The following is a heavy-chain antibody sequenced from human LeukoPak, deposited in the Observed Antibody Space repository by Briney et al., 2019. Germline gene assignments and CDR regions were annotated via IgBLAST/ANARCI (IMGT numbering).Heavy chain of an antibody. CDR1: GYTFTSYY. D-gene: IGHD2-2*01. CDR2: INPSGGST. CDR3: ARAGIPHRGYCSSTSCSYNWFDP. V-gene: IGHV1-46*01. J-gene: IGHJ5*02. Sequence: ASVKVSCKASGYTFTSYYMHWVRQAPGQGLEWMGIINPSGGSTGYAQKFQGRVTMTRDMSTSTVYMELSSLRSEDTAVYYCARAGIPHRGYCSSTSCSYNWFDPWGQGTLVTVSS.